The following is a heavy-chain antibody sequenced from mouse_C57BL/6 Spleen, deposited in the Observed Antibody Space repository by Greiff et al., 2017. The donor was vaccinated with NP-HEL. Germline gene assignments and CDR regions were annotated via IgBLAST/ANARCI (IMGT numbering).Heavy chain of an antibody. D-gene: IGHD4-1*01. V-gene: IGHV5-15*04. J-gene: IGHJ1*03. CDR1: GFTFSDYG. CDR2: ISNLAYSI. Sequence: EVKLVESGGGLVQPGGSLKLSCAASGFTFSDYGMAWVRQAPRKGPEWVAFISNLAYSIYYADTVTGRFTISRENAKNTLYLEMSSLRSEDTAMYYCARPELTGSHWYFDVWGTGTTVTVSS. CDR3: ARPELTGSHWYFDV.